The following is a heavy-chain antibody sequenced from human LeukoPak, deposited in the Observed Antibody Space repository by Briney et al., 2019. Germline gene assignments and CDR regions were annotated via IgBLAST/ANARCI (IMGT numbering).Heavy chain of an antibody. V-gene: IGHV3-7*01. D-gene: IGHD2-21*01. Sequence: GGSLRLSCAASGFTFSSYWMSWVRQAPGKGLEWVANIKQDGSEKYYVDSVKGRFTISRDNAKNSLYLQMNSLRAEDTAVYYCARDSAAYCGGDCPFDYWGQGTLVTVSS. CDR2: IKQDGSEK. CDR3: ARDSAAYCGGDCPFDY. J-gene: IGHJ4*02. CDR1: GFTFSSYW.